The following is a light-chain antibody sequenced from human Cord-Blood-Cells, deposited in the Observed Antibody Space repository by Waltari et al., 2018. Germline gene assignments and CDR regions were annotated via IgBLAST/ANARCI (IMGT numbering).Light chain of an antibody. V-gene: IGLV9-49*01. CDR1: SGHRKSK. CDR2: VGTGGSVG. J-gene: IGLJ3*02. CDR3: GADHGSGSNFVNWV. Sequence: QPVLPQPPPASASLGASVTPTSTLSSGHRKSKLAWYQQRPGQRPRFVMRVGTGGSVGSKGDGIPDRFSVLGSGLNRYLTIKNIQEEDESDYPCGADHGSGSNFVNWVFGGGTKLTVL.